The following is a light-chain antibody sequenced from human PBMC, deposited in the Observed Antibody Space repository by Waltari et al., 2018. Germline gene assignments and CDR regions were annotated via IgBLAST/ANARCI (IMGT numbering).Light chain of an antibody. CDR1: PVATSIA. CDR2: GTS. Sequence: RASPVATSIALTCDQQKVGQAPRLLIYGTSSRATGIPDRFSGSGSGTDFTLTISRLEPEDFAVYYCQQYDGEVVTFGGGTKVEI. CDR3: QQYDGEVVT. J-gene: IGKJ4*01. V-gene: IGKV3-20*01.